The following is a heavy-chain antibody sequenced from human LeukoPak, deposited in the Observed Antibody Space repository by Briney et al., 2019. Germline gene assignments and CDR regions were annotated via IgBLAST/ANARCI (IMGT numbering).Heavy chain of an antibody. CDR1: GYTFTSYG. CDR2: INAYNGDT. CDR3: AREDGDYVYFQW. Sequence: GASVKVSCKTSGYTFTSYGINWVRQAPGQGLEWMGWINAYNGDTKYAQNLQGRVTMTTDTSTSTAYMDLRSLRSDDTAMYYCAREDGDYVYFQWWGQGTLVTVSS. V-gene: IGHV1-18*01. J-gene: IGHJ1*01. D-gene: IGHD4-17*01.